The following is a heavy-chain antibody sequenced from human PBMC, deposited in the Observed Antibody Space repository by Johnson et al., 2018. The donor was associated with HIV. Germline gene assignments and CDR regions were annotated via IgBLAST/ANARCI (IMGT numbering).Heavy chain of an antibody. J-gene: IGHJ3*02. Sequence: QVQLVESRGVLVQPGGSLRLSCAASGFTVSSNYMSWVRQAPGKGLEWVAVIWYDGSNKYYADSVKGRFTISRDNSKNTLYLQMNSLRAEDTAVYYCAKGMGELLRIDAFDIWGQGTMVTVSS. CDR3: AKGMGELLRIDAFDI. V-gene: IGHV3-33*06. D-gene: IGHD1-26*01. CDR2: IWYDGSNK. CDR1: GFTVSSNY.